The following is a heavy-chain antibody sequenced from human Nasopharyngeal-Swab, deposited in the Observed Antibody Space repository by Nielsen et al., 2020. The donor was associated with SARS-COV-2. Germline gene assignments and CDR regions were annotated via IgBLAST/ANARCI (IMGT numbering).Heavy chain of an antibody. D-gene: IGHD6-6*01. V-gene: IGHV3-48*02. CDR3: AREPAARPPAPDYYYYYGMDV. J-gene: IGHJ6*02. CDR1: GFTFSSYS. CDR2: ISSSSSTI. Sequence: GESLKISCAASGFTFSSYSMNWDRQAPGKGLEWVSYISSSSSTIYYADSVKGRFTISRDNAKNSLYLQMNSLRDEDTAVYYCAREPAARPPAPDYYYYYGMDVWGQGTTVTVSS.